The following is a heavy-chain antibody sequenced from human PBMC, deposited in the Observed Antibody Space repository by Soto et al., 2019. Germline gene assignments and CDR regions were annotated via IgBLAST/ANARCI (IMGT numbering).Heavy chain of an antibody. J-gene: IGHJ3*02. Sequence: GGSLRLSCAASGFTFSSYAMSWVRQAPGKGLEWVSAISGSGGSTYYADSVKGRFTISRDNSKNTLYLQMNSLRAEDTAVYYCAKDRSSWYGENYDAFDIWGQGTMVTVSS. D-gene: IGHD6-13*01. CDR1: GFTFSSYA. CDR2: ISGSGGST. V-gene: IGHV3-23*01. CDR3: AKDRSSWYGENYDAFDI.